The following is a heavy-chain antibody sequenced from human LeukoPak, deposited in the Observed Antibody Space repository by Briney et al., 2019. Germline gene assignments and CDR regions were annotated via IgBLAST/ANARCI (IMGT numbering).Heavy chain of an antibody. J-gene: IGHJ5*02. CDR3: ARENFSNYFDSSGYYP. CDR1: GGPISSVGYY. CDR2: VYHTGST. Sequence: PSETLSLTCTVSGGPISSVGYYWSWIRQHPERGLEWIGYVYHTGSTYHNPSLKSRTTMSIDTTKKQFSLRLNSVTAADTAVYYCARENFSNYFDSSGYYPWGQGTLVTVSS. V-gene: IGHV4-31*03. D-gene: IGHD3-22*01.